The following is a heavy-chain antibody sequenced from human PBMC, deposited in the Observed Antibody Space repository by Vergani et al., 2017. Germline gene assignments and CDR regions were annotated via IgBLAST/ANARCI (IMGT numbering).Heavy chain of an antibody. J-gene: IGHJ4*02. CDR1: EYSFGNYW. CDR3: ARHTTYTDS. V-gene: IGHV5-51*01. Sequence: EVELVQSGPEMRKPGESLKISCKGSEYSFGNYWIGWVRQMPGKGLEWMGIIYPADSDTSYSPSFQGQVTISADKSISTAVLKWDSLKASDTALYYCARHTTYTDSWGQGTLVTVSS. CDR2: IYPADSDT. D-gene: IGHD1-1*01.